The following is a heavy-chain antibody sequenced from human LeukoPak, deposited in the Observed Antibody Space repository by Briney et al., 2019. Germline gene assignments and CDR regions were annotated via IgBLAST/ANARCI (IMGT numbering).Heavy chain of an antibody. Sequence: GGSLRLSCSASGFTFSSYAMSWVRQTPGKGLEWVSAISGSDDSTDYADSVRGRFTVSRDSSKNTLYLQMNSLRAEDTAVYYCARGGEGYSYGLSDYWGQGTLVTVSS. J-gene: IGHJ4*02. D-gene: IGHD5-18*01. CDR2: ISGSDDST. V-gene: IGHV3-23*01. CDR1: GFTFSSYA. CDR3: ARGGEGYSYGLSDY.